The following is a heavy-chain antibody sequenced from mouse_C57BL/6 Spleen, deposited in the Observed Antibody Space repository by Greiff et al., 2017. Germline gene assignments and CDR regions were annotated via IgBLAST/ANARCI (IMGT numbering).Heavy chain of an antibody. V-gene: IGHV1-54*01. CDR2: IKPGSGGT. CDR3: ARTTVPFDY. D-gene: IGHD1-1*01. CDR1: GYAFTNYL. J-gene: IGHJ2*01. Sequence: VQLQQSGAELVRPGTSVKVSCKASGYAFTNYLIEWVKQRPGQGLEWIGVIKPGSGGTNYNEKFKGKATLTADKSSSTAYMQLSSLTSEDSAVYFCARTTVPFDYWGQGTTLTVSS.